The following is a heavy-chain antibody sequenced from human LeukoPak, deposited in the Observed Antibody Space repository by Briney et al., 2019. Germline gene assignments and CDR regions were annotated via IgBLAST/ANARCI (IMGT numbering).Heavy chain of an antibody. CDR1: GFTFTNYG. CDR3: ARDITGDPLPYYFDY. V-gene: IGHV3-33*01. D-gene: IGHD7-27*01. J-gene: IGHJ4*02. CDR2: MWFDGSQK. Sequence: PGRSLRLSCGASGFTFTNYGLHWFRQAPGKGLEWLAVMWFDGSQKYYAGSVKGRFTISRDNSKSMLYLQMNSLRAEDTAVYYCARDITGDPLPYYFDYWGQGSLVTVSS.